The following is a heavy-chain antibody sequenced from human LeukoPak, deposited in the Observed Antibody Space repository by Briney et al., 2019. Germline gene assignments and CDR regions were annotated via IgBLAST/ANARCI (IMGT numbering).Heavy chain of an antibody. J-gene: IGHJ6*03. Sequence: GSLRLSCAASGITFSSSAMHWVRQAPGQGLEWVAVISYDGRNKYYADSVKGRFTISRDNSKNTLYLQMNSLRGEDTALYYCARSVTNGNYYMDVWGKGTTVIVSS. CDR2: ISYDGRNK. CDR1: GITFSSSA. V-gene: IGHV3-30*04. CDR3: ARSVTNGNYYMDV.